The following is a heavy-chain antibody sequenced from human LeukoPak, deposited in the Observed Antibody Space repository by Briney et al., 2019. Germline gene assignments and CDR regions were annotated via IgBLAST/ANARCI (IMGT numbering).Heavy chain of an antibody. J-gene: IGHJ3*02. CDR1: GFTFSSYS. Sequence: GGSLRLSCVASGFTFSSYSMNWVRQAPGKGLEWVSSISTSSIYIYYANSLKGRFTIFRDNAKNSLYLQMNCLRVEDTAVYYCARGRDGYTLIDAFDIWGQGTMVTVSS. V-gene: IGHV3-21*01. CDR2: ISTSSIYI. CDR3: ARGRDGYTLIDAFDI. D-gene: IGHD5-24*01.